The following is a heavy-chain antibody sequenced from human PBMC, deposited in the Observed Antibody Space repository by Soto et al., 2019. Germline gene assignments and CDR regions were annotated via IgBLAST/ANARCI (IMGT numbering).Heavy chain of an antibody. Sequence: ASGKVSCQASGYTFTNYTMNWVRQGPGQSSEWMGRINADNGNTTYSQKFQGRGSITRDTSARTAYMHVPSLRSEDTTAYYCSRDRGRPDLRDTHYYDRKELDYGIDGWGQGTTVTV. CDR2: INADNGNT. J-gene: IGHJ6*02. CDR3: SRDRGRPDLRDTHYYDRKELDYGIDG. D-gene: IGHD3-22*01. CDR1: GYTFTNYT. V-gene: IGHV1-3*01.